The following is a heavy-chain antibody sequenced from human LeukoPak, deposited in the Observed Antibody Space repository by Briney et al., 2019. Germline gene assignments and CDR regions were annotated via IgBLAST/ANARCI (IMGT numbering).Heavy chain of an antibody. CDR3: ATEADGGPDY. V-gene: IGHV3-15*01. CDR2: IKSKTDGGTT. CDR1: GFTFSIAW. Sequence: GGSLRLSCGASGFTFSIAWMSWVRQAPGKGLEWVGRIKSKTDGGTTDYAAPVKGRFTISRDDSKNTLYLLMNSLKTDDTAVYYCATEADGGPDYWGQGTLVTVSS. J-gene: IGHJ4*02. D-gene: IGHD4-23*01.